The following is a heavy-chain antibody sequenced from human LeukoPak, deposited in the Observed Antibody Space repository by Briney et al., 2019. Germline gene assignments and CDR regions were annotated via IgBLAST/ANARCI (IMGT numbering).Heavy chain of an antibody. J-gene: IGHJ4*02. V-gene: IGHV4-34*01. CDR1: GGSFSGYY. CDR3: AIPSYCGGDCYSDY. Sequence: SETLSLTCAVYGGSFSGYYWSWIRQPPGKGLEWIGSIYYSGSTYYNPSLKSRVTISVDTSKNQFSLKLSSVTAADTAVYYCAIPSYCGGDCYSDYWGQGTLVTVSS. CDR2: IYYSGST. D-gene: IGHD2-21*02.